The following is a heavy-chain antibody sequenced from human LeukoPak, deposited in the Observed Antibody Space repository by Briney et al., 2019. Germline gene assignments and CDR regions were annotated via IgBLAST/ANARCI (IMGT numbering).Heavy chain of an antibody. Sequence: ASVTVSCKASGYTFTGYYMHWVRQAPGQGLEWMGWIDPNSGGTNYAQKFQGRVTMTRDTSTSTVYMELSSLRSEDTAVYYCASAVTPGKFDYWGQGTLVTVSS. J-gene: IGHJ4*02. CDR3: ASAVTPGKFDY. V-gene: IGHV1-2*02. CDR1: GYTFTGYY. CDR2: IDPNSGGT. D-gene: IGHD4-17*01.